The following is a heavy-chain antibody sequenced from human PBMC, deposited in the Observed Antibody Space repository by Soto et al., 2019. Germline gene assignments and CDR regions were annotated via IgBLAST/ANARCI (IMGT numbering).Heavy chain of an antibody. CDR1: GFTFSSYS. CDR3: ARALFMVRRSYYYYGMDV. D-gene: IGHD3-10*01. Sequence: PGGSLRLSCAASGFTFSSYSMVWVRQAPEKGLEWVSSIGGSSGHIYYADSVKGRFTISRDNSKNTLYLQMNSLRAEDTAVYYCARALFMVRRSYYYYGMDVWGQGTTVTVSS. CDR2: IGGSSGHI. V-gene: IGHV3-21*04. J-gene: IGHJ6*02.